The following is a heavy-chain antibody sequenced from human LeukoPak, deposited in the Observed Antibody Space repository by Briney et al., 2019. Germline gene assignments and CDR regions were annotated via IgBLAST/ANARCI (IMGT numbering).Heavy chain of an antibody. Sequence: PGGSLRLSCAGSGFTSSNHAMSWVRQAPGKGLEWVSAISGRGDSTYYADSVKGRFTISRDNSKNTLSLQMSSLRPEDTAVYYCVKSDCTYITCYVLDYWGQGTLVTVSS. V-gene: IGHV3-23*01. CDR3: VKSDCTYITCYVLDY. D-gene: IGHD2-2*01. CDR1: GFTSSNHA. J-gene: IGHJ4*02. CDR2: ISGRGDST.